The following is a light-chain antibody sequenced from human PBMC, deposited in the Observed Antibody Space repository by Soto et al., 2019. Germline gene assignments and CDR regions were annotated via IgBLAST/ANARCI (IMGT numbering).Light chain of an antibody. CDR2: DVS. V-gene: IGLV2-14*01. J-gene: IGLJ2*01. CDR1: SSDIGGYNY. CDR3: GSYSSSTTHPVL. Sequence: QSALTQPASVSGSPGQSITISCTGTSSDIGGYNYVSWYQQHPDKAPRLMIYDVSNRPSRVSNRFSGSKSGNTASLTISGLQAEDEADYYCGSYSSSTTHPVLFGGGTKVTVL.